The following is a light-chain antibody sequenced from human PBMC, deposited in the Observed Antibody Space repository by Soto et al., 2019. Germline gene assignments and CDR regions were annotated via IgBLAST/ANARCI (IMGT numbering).Light chain of an antibody. CDR3: QQRHMWPIT. CDR2: DAY. V-gene: IGKV3-11*01. J-gene: IGKJ5*01. CDR1: QSFRGL. Sequence: EVVLTQSPVTLSLSPGERATLSCRASQSFRGLLAWYQQKPGQAPRLLIYDAYNRATGIPPSFSGSGSGTYFTLTISSLEPEDSAVYYCQQRHMWPITFGQGTRLEIK.